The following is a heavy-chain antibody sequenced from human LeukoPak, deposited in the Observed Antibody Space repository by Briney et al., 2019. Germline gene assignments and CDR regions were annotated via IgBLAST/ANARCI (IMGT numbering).Heavy chain of an antibody. CDR2: ISYDGSNK. J-gene: IGHJ4*02. CDR3: AKNPRPLGYCSGGSCYPHG. D-gene: IGHD2-15*01. V-gene: IGHV3-30-3*02. CDR1: GFTFSSYA. Sequence: GSLRLSCAASGFTFSSYAMHWVRQAPGKGLEWVAVISYDGSNKYYADSVKGRFTISRDNSKNTLYLQMNSLRAEDTAVYYCAKNPRPLGYCSGGSCYPHGWGQGTLVTVSS.